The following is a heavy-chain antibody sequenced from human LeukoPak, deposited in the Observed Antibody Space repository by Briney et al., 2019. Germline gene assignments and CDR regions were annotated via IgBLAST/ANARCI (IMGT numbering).Heavy chain of an antibody. CDR1: GFTFSSYS. Sequence: GGSLRLSCAASGFTFSSYSMNWVRQAPGKGLEWVSSISSSNSYIYYADSVKGRFTISRDNAKNSLYLQMNSLRAEDTAVYYCARDIGRSVVSHGRWGQGTLVTVSS. J-gene: IGHJ4*02. D-gene: IGHD2-2*01. CDR2: ISSSNSYI. CDR3: ARDIGRSVVSHGR. V-gene: IGHV3-21*01.